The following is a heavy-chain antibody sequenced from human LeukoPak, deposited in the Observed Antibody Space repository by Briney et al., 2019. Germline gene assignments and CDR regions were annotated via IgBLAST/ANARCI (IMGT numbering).Heavy chain of an antibody. V-gene: IGHV1-8*01. CDR3: ATVRDGQWLETDY. CDR2: MNPNSGNT. CDR1: GYTFTSYD. J-gene: IGHJ4*02. D-gene: IGHD6-19*01. Sequence: ASVKVSCKASGYTFTSYDINWVRQATRQGLEWMGWMNPNSGNTGYAQKFQGRVTMTRNTSISTAYMELSSLRSEDTAVYYCATVRDGQWLETDYWGQGTLVTVSS.